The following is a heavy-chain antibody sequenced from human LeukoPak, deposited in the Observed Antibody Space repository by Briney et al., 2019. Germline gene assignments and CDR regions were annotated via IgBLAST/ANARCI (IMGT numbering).Heavy chain of an antibody. CDR2: ISYDGSNK. CDR3: ARAHRGSYGTYYFDY. V-gene: IGHV3-30*15. D-gene: IGHD1-26*01. J-gene: IGHJ4*02. Sequence: GRSLRLSCAASGFTFSSYAMHWVRQAPGKGLEWVAFISYDGSNKYYADYVKGRFTISRDNSKNTLYLQMGSLRAEDMAVYYCARAHRGSYGTYYFDYWGQGTLVTVSS. CDR1: GFTFSSYA.